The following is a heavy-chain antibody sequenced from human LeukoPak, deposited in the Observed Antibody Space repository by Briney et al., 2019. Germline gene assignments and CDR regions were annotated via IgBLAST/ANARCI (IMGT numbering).Heavy chain of an antibody. D-gene: IGHD6-19*01. J-gene: IGHJ4*02. V-gene: IGHV3-9*01. CDR2: ISWNSGSI. CDR1: GFTFDGYA. Sequence: FLRLSCAASGFTFDGYAMHWVRQAPGKGLGWGSGISWNSGSIGYADSVKGRFTISRDNAKNSLYLQMNSLRAEDTALYYCAKEAYMLAVAGYHFDYWGQGTLVTVSS. CDR3: AKEAYMLAVAGYHFDY.